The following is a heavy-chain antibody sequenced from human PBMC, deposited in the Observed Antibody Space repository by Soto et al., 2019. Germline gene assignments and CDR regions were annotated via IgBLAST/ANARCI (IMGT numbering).Heavy chain of an antibody. CDR3: AKARDQPWVRLPFDY. CDR2: FSATSENT. J-gene: IGHJ4*02. D-gene: IGHD2-2*01. CDR1: GFFFSSYT. V-gene: IGHV3-23*01. Sequence: EVQLLESGGGLVQPGGSLRLSCVGSGFFFSSYTMTWVRQAPGKGLEWVSSFSATSENTYYADSERGRFTISRDNSKNTLFLQMNSLTAEDTAMYYCAKARDQPWVRLPFDYWGQGILVIVSS.